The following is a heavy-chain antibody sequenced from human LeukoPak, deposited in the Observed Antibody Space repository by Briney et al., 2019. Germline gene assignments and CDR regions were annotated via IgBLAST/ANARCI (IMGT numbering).Heavy chain of an antibody. V-gene: IGHV4-39*07. D-gene: IGHD6-13*01. CDR2: IYYSGST. Sequence: SETLSLTCTVSGGSISSSSYYWGWIRQPPGKGLEWIGSIYYSGSTYYNPSLKSRVTISVDTSKNQFSLKLSSVTAADTAVYYCARWYSSSWGFVFDIWGQGTMVTVSS. J-gene: IGHJ3*02. CDR3: ARWYSSSWGFVFDI. CDR1: GGSISSSSYY.